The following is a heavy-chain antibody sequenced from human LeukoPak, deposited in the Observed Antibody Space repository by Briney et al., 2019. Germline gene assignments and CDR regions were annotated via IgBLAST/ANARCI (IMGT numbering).Heavy chain of an antibody. V-gene: IGHV3-9*01. CDR3: AKDSPYYYDSSGYYYGYYGMDV. CDR1: GFTFDDYA. D-gene: IGHD3-22*01. J-gene: IGHJ6*02. Sequence: PGGSLRLSCAASGFTFDDYAVHWVRQAPGKGLEWVSGISWNSGSIGYADSVKGRFTISRDNAKNSLYLQMNSLRAEDTALYYCAKDSPYYYDSSGYYYGYYGMDVWGQGTTVTVSS. CDR2: ISWNSGSI.